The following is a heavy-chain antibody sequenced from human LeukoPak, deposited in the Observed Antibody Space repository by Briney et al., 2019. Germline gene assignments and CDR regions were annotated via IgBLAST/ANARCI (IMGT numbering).Heavy chain of an antibody. V-gene: IGHV3-9*01. Sequence: PGGSLRLSCAASGFTFDDYAMHWVRQAPGKGLEWVSDISWNSGSIGYADSVKGRFTISRDNAKNSLYLQMNSLRAEDTALYYCAKDGNPLAFPDDWRFDPWGQGTLVTVSS. CDR1: GFTFDDYA. CDR2: ISWNSGSI. D-gene: IGHD3-9*01. J-gene: IGHJ5*02. CDR3: AKDGNPLAFPDDWRFDP.